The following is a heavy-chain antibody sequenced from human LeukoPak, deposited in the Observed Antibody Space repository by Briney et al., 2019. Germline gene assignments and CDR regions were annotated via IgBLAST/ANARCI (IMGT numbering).Heavy chain of an antibody. CDR2: INPSGGST. CDR3: ARDTVEMTTPGDY. CDR1: GYTFTSYY. V-gene: IGHV1-46*01. Sequence: ASVKVSCKASGYTFTSYYIHWVRQAPGQGLEWMGIINPSGGSTSYAQNFQGRVTMTRDMSTSTVYMELSSLRSEDTAVYYCARDTVEMTTPGDYCGQGTLVTVSS. D-gene: IGHD5-24*01. J-gene: IGHJ4*02.